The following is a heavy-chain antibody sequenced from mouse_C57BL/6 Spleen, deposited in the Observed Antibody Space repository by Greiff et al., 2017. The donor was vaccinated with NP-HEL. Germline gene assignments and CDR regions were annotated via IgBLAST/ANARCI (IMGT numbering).Heavy chain of an antibody. V-gene: IGHV5-9-1*02. CDR3: TRDYGSSYGAMDY. J-gene: IGHJ4*01. Sequence: EVKLMESGEGLVKPGGSLKLSCAASGFTFSSYAMSWVRQTPEKRLEWVAYISSGGDYIYYADTVKGRFTISRDNARNTLYLQMSSLKSEDTAMYYRTRDYGSSYGAMDYWGQGTSVTVSS. D-gene: IGHD1-1*01. CDR1: GFTFSSYA. CDR2: ISSGGDYI.